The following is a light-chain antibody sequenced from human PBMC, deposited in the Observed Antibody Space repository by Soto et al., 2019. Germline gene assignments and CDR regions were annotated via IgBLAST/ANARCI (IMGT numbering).Light chain of an antibody. J-gene: IGLJ2*01. CDR1: SSDVGGYNY. Sequence: QSALTQPRSVSGSPGQSVTISCTGTSSDVGGYNYVSWYQHHPGKAPKLMIYDVSKWPSGVPDRFSGSKSGNTASLTISGLQAEDEADYYCSSSAGTAVVFGGGTKVTVL. V-gene: IGLV2-11*01. CDR3: SSSAGTAVV. CDR2: DVS.